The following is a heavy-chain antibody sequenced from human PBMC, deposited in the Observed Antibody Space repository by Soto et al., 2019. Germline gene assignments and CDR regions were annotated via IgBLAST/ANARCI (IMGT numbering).Heavy chain of an antibody. CDR2: IYWDDDK. V-gene: IGHV2-5*02. D-gene: IGHD3-22*01. Sequence: QITLKESGPTLVKPTQTLTLTCTFSGFSLSTSGVGVGWIRQPPGKALEWLALIYWDDDKRYSPSLKSRLTITKETSKNQVFLTMTNMDPVDTATYYCAHRPYYYDSSGYSREGYFQHWGQGTLVTVSS. CDR3: AHRPYYYDSSGYSREGYFQH. CDR1: GFSLSTSGVG. J-gene: IGHJ1*01.